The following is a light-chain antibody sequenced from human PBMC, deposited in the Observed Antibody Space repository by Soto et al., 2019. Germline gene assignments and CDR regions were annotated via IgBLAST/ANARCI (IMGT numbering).Light chain of an antibody. J-gene: IGKJ1*01. CDR1: QGIASH. V-gene: IGKV3-15*01. CDR3: QQYNKWPPWT. Sequence: EIVMTQSPATLSVSPGERVTLSCRASQGIASHLAWYQQKPGQAPRLLIYGASTRATGVPARFSGSGFGAEFTLTISSLQSEDFAVYYCQQYNKWPPWTFGQGTKVEIK. CDR2: GAS.